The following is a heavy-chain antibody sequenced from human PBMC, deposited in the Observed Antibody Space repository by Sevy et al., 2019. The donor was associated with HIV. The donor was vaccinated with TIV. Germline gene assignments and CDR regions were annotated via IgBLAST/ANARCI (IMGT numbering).Heavy chain of an antibody. D-gene: IGHD1-26*01. V-gene: IGHV3-21*06. Sequence: GGSLRLSCVASGFTFSSYNMNWVRQAPGKGLEWVSSISSSSSSYVYHADSVKGRFTISRDNAKNSLYLQMNSLRAEDTTVYYCAKWDADRRWFFDYWGQGTLVTVSS. J-gene: IGHJ4*02. CDR3: AKWDADRRWFFDY. CDR1: GFTFSSYN. CDR2: ISSSSSSYV.